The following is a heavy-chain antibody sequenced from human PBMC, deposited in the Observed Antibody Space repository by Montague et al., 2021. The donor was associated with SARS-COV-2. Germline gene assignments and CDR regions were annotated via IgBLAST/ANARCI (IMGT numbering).Heavy chain of an antibody. CDR2: ISSSSSYI. D-gene: IGHD3-16*02. CDR1: GFTFSSYS. CDR3: ARDLGYDYVSGSYRHLDN. J-gene: IGHJ4*02. Sequence: SLRLSCAASGFTFSSYSMNWVRQAPGKGLEWVSSISSSSSYIYYADSVKGRFTISRDNAKNSLYLQMNSLRAEDTAVYYCARDLGYDYVSGSYRHLDNWGQGTLVTVSS. V-gene: IGHV3-21*01.